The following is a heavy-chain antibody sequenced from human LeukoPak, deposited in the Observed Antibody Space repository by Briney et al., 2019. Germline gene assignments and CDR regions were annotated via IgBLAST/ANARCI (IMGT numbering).Heavy chain of an antibody. D-gene: IGHD3-3*01. V-gene: IGHV4-61*01. CDR1: GYSISSGYY. J-gene: IGHJ5*02. Sequence: SETLSLTCTVSGYSISSGYYWGWIRQPPGKGLEWIGYIYYSGSTNYNPSLKSRVTISVDTSKNQFSLKLSSVTAADTAVYYCARARKLEWLLSTLAFDPWGQGTLVTVSS. CDR3: ARARKLEWLLSTLAFDP. CDR2: IYYSGST.